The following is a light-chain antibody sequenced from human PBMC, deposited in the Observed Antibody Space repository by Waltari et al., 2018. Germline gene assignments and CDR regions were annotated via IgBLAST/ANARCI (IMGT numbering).Light chain of an antibody. CDR1: QGISNY. CDR2: SAS. CDR3: QQSYSTLMYT. V-gene: IGKV1-9*01. J-gene: IGKJ2*01. Sequence: DIQLTQSPSFLSASVRDRVTLTCRASQGISNYLAWYQQKPGKAPKLLIYSASTLQSGVPSRFSGSGSGTEFSLTISSLQPEDFATYYCQQSYSTLMYTFGQGTKLEIK.